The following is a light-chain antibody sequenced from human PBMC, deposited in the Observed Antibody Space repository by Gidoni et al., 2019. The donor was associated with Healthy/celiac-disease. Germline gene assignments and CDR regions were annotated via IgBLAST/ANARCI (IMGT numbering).Light chain of an antibody. J-gene: IGKJ1*01. Sequence: CRASQSVSSNLAWYQQKPGQAPRLLIYGASTRATGIPARFSGSGSGTEFTLTISSLQSEDFEVYYCQQYNNWTPWTFGQGTKVEIK. CDR2: GAS. CDR1: QSVSSN. V-gene: IGKV3-15*01. CDR3: QQYNNWTPWT.